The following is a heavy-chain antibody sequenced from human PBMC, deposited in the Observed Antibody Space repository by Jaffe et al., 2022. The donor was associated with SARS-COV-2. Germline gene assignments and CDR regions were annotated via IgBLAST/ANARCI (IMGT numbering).Heavy chain of an antibody. CDR1: GFSLSTSGMC. Sequence: QVTLRESGPALVKPTQTLTLTCTFSGFSLSTSGMCVSWIRQPPGKALEWLALIDWDDDKYYSTSLKTRLTISKDTSKNQVVLTMTNMDPVDTATYYCARAVWPLYYYGSGSYPWFDPWGQGTLVTVSS. V-gene: IGHV2-70*01. J-gene: IGHJ5*02. D-gene: IGHD3-10*01. CDR3: ARAVWPLYYYGSGSYPWFDP. CDR2: IDWDDDK.